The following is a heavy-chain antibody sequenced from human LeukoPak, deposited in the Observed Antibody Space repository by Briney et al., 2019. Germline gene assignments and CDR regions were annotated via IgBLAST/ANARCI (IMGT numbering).Heavy chain of an antibody. CDR2: MNPNSGNT. Sequence: ASVKVSCKASGYTFTSYDINWVRQATGQGLEWMGWMNPNSGNTGYAQKFQGRVTMTRNTSISTAYMELSSLRSEDTAVYYCASQLTFGPPGYFDYWGQGTLVTVSS. J-gene: IGHJ4*02. V-gene: IGHV1-8*01. CDR1: GYTFTSYD. CDR3: ASQLTFGPPGYFDY. D-gene: IGHD3-16*01.